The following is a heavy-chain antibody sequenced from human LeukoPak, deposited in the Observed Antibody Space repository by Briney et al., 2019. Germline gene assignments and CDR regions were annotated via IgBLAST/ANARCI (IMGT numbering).Heavy chain of an antibody. CDR3: ARDSLRGYYYASSAMFDY. CDR2: MSANGGTI. CDR1: GFTFSNYA. Sequence: MAGGSLRLSCAVSGFTFSNYAMYWFRQAPGKGLQWVSVMSANGGTINYADSVKGRFTISRDNAKNSLYLQMNSLRAEDTAVYYCARDSLRGYYYASSAMFDYWGQGTLVTVSS. J-gene: IGHJ4*02. V-gene: IGHV3-21*01. D-gene: IGHD3-22*01.